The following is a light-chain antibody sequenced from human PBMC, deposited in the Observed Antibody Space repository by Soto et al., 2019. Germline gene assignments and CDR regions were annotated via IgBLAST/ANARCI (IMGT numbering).Light chain of an antibody. CDR1: NSDVGGYNY. CDR2: QVN. J-gene: IGLJ1*01. V-gene: IGLV2-14*01. Sequence: QSVLTQPASVSGSPGQSITISYTGTNSDVGGYNYVSWFQQHPGKAPKLIIYQVNYRPSGVSDRFSGSKSGNTASLTISGLQAEDEADYYCSSYTSSSSPYVFGTGTRSPS. CDR3: SSYTSSSSPYV.